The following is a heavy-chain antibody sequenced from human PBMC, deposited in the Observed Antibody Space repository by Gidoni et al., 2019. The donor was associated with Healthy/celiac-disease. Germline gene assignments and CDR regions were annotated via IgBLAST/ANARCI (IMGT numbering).Heavy chain of an antibody. CDR1: GFTFSSYW. V-gene: IGHV3-7*01. D-gene: IGHD3-22*01. J-gene: IGHJ4*02. CDR3: ARVPHYYDSSGLDY. CDR2: IKQDGSEK. Sequence: EVQLVESGVGLVQPGGSLILSCAAAGFTFSSYWLSWVRQAPGKGLEWVANIKQDGSEKYYVDSVKGRFTISRDNAKNSLYLQMNSLRAEDTAVYYGARVPHYYDSSGLDYWGQGTLVTVSS.